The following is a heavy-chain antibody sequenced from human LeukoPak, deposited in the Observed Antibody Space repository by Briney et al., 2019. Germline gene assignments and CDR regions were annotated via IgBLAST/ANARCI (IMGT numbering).Heavy chain of an antibody. CDR3: ARDHCIGGSCYDYFDE. CDR2: INPNSGGT. D-gene: IGHD2-15*01. V-gene: IGHV1-2*02. CDR1: GYTFTGSY. J-gene: IGHJ4*02. Sequence: GASVKVSCKASGYTFTGSYMHWVRQAPGQGLEWMGWINPNSGGTNYAQKFQGRVTMTRDTSISTTYMELSRLRSDDTAVYYCARDHCIGGSCYDYFDEWGQGTLVTVSS.